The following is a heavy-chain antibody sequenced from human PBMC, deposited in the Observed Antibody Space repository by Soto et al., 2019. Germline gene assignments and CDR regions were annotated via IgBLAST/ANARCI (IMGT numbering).Heavy chain of an antibody. CDR1: GVTISTYN. V-gene: IGHV4-59*01. D-gene: IGHD5-12*01. CDR3: VREAYIGYGHAIDH. CDR2: NYHSGTT. Sequence: PSETLSLTCAVSGVTISTYNWSWIRHPPGKGLEWIGYNYHSGTTNYNPSLKSRVTISVDTSKNQFSLRLTSVTAADTAIYYCVREAYIGYGHAIDHWGQGTLVTVSS. J-gene: IGHJ4*02.